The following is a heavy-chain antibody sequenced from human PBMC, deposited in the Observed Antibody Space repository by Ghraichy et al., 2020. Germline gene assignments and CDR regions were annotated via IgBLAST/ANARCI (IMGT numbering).Heavy chain of an antibody. CDR2: ISGSGGRT. Sequence: GESLNISCAASGFTFSSYAMTWIRQTPGKGLEWVSGISGSGGRTDYADSVKGRFTISRDNSKNTLYLQMNSLRAEDTATYYCAKSYHYDSIVNLVGGSWGQGTLVTVSS. CDR3: AKSYHYDSIVNLVGGS. D-gene: IGHD3-22*01. J-gene: IGHJ5*02. V-gene: IGHV3-23*01. CDR1: GFTFSSYA.